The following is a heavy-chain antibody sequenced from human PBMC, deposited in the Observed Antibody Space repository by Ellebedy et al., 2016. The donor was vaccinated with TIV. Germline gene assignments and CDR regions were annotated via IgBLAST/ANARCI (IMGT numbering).Heavy chain of an antibody. V-gene: IGHV1-69*13. Sequence: ASVKVSCKASGGNFNTNAINWVRQAPGQGLEWMGGVIPIFGTANYAQKFQGRLTITADGSTTTAYMELTSLRSDDTALYYCARFVVAGKHLYYYYAMDVWGQGTTVTVSS. J-gene: IGHJ6*02. D-gene: IGHD2-15*01. CDR3: ARFVVAGKHLYYYYAMDV. CDR2: VIPIFGTA. CDR1: GGNFNTNA.